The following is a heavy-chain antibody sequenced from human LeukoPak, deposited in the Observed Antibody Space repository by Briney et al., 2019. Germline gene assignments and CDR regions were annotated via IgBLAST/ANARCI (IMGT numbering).Heavy chain of an antibody. Sequence: ASVKVSCKASGYTFTSHDINWVRQATGQGLEWMGWLNPNSGNTGYAQKFQDRVTITRNTSISTAYMELSSLRSDDTAVYYCARDSDHYDSSDFDYWGQGTLVTVSS. D-gene: IGHD3-22*01. CDR2: LNPNSGNT. V-gene: IGHV1-8*03. J-gene: IGHJ4*02. CDR3: ARDSDHYDSSDFDY. CDR1: GYTFTSHD.